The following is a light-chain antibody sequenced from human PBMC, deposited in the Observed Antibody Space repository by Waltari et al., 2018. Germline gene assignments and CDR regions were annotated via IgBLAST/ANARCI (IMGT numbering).Light chain of an antibody. CDR3: HQYGNLPFT. V-gene: IGKV1-33*01. J-gene: IGKJ3*01. Sequence: DIQMTQSPSSLSASIGDRVTITCQASQDISNYLNWYQQKPGKAPKLLIYDASNLEPGVPSRFSGSGSGTDFSFTISSLQPEDIATYYCHQYGNLPFTFGPGTKVDI. CDR2: DAS. CDR1: QDISNY.